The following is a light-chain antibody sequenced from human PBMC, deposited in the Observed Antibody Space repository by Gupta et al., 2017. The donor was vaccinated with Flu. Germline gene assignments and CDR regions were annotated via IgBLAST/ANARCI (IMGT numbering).Light chain of an antibody. CDR2: GAS. Sequence: EIVLTQSPVSLSLSPGERATLSCRASQTVIGSFLAWYQQRPGQSPRLLIYGASSRAAGIPDRFSGSGSGTDFTLTIARLEPEDFALYYCQQYSRSLPWTFGQGTKVEIK. CDR3: QQYSRSLPWT. CDR1: QTVIGSF. V-gene: IGKV3-20*01. J-gene: IGKJ1*01.